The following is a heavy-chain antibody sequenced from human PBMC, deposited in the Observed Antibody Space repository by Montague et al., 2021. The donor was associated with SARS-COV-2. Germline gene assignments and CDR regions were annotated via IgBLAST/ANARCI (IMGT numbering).Heavy chain of an antibody. CDR3: AKDVLSVPAAGGVSDS. CDR1: GFSFGDYA. J-gene: IGHJ4*02. CDR2: ISRDSDKI. D-gene: IGHD6-13*01. V-gene: IGHV3-9*01. Sequence: SLRLSCAASGFSFGDYAMHWVRLAPGQGLEWVSGISRDSDKIGYGDSVKGRFIVSRDNAKNSLYLQMNSVRIDDTALYFCAKDVLSVPAAGGVSDSWGQGTLVAVSS.